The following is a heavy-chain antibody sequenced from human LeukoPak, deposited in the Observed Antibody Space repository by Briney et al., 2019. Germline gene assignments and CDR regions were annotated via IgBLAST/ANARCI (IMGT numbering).Heavy chain of an antibody. CDR2: IYYSGST. D-gene: IGHD3-10*01. CDR3: ARGLGSGRHENWFDP. V-gene: IGHV4-31*03. J-gene: IGHJ5*02. Sequence: SETPSLTCTVSGGSISSGGYYWSWIRQHPGKGLEWIGYIYYSGSTYYNPSLKSRVTISVDTSKNQFSLKLSSVTAADTAVYYCARGLGSGRHENWFDPWGQGTLVTVSS. CDR1: GGSISSGGYY.